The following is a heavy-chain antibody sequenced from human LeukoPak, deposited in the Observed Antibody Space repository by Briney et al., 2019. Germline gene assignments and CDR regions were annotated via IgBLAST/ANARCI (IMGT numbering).Heavy chain of an antibody. J-gene: IGHJ5*02. CDR2: IIPIFGTA. CDR3: ARGWLDSSGYYPNWFDP. CDR1: GGTFSSYA. D-gene: IGHD3-22*01. V-gene: IGHV1-69*05. Sequence: ASVKVSCKASGGTFSSYAISWVRQAPGQGLEWMGGIIPIFGTANYAQKFQGGVTITTDESTSTAYMELSSLRSEDTAVYYCARGWLDSSGYYPNWFDPWGQGTLVTVSS.